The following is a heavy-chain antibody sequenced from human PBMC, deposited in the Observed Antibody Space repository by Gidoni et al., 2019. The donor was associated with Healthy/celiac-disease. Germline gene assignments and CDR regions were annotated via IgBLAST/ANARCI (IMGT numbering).Heavy chain of an antibody. J-gene: IGHJ2*01. V-gene: IGHV4-34*01. D-gene: IGHD3-10*01. Sequence: QVQLQQWGAGLLKPSETLSLTCAVYGGSFSGYYWSWIRQPPGKGLEWIGEINHSGSTNYNPSLKSRVTISVDTSKNQFSLKLSSVTAADTAVYYCARGHLIGSGSYYPNRRYWYFDLWGRGTLVTVSS. CDR3: ARGHLIGSGSYYPNRRYWYFDL. CDR1: GGSFSGYY. CDR2: INHSGST.